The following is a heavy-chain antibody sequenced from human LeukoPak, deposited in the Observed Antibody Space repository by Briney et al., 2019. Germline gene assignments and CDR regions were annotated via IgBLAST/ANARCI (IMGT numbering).Heavy chain of an antibody. J-gene: IGHJ4*02. CDR3: ARSPPVGGPFH. D-gene: IGHD3-16*01. Sequence: GGSLRLSCVGSGFSFKHYAFNWVRQAPGKGLEWVSALSGDGGTTYYTNSVRGRLTVSRDNFKNTVYLQMNSLRAEDTGMYYCARSPPVGGPFHWGQGTLVTVSS. V-gene: IGHV3-23*01. CDR1: GFSFKHYA. CDR2: LSGDGGTT.